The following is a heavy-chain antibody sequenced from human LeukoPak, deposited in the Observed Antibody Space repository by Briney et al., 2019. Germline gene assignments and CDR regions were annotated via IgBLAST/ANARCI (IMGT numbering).Heavy chain of an antibody. Sequence: PGGSLRLSCAASGFTFSNAWMSWVRQAPGKGLEWVGRIKSKTDGGTTDYAAPVKGRFTISRDDSKNTLYLQMNSLKTEDTAVYYCLSVAYCSSTSCFSFDSWGQGTLVTVSS. CDR3: LSVAYCSSTSCFSFDS. CDR2: IKSKTDGGTT. D-gene: IGHD2-2*01. J-gene: IGHJ4*02. V-gene: IGHV3-15*01. CDR1: GFTFSNAW.